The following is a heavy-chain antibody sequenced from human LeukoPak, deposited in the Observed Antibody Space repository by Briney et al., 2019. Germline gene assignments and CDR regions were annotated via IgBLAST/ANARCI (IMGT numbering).Heavy chain of an antibody. V-gene: IGHV3-48*04. D-gene: IGHD6-19*01. CDR2: INSDSDTV. CDR3: ARVGGAVAAPNEFDY. J-gene: IGHJ4*02. CDR1: GFTFRTYG. Sequence: GGSLRLSCAASGFTFRTYGMNWVRQAPGKGLEWISYINSDSDTVYYSNSVEGRFTISRDNAKNSLYLQMNSLRAEDTAVYYCARVGGAVAAPNEFDYWGQGTLVTVSS.